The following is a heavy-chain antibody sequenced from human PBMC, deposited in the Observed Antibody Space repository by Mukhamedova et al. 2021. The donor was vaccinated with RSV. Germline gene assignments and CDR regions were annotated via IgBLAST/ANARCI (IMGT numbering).Heavy chain of an antibody. V-gene: IGHV3-15*01. Sequence: GGTTDYAAPVKGRFTISRDDSKNTLYLQMNSLKTEDTAVYYCTTDSVWSRGYWFDPWGQGTLVTVSS. J-gene: IGHJ5*02. CDR3: TTDSVWSRGYWFDP. CDR2: GGTT. D-gene: IGHD3-10*01.